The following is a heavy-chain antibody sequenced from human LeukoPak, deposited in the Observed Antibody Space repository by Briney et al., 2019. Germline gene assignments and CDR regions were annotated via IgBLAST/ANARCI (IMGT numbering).Heavy chain of an antibody. CDR1: GGSISSGGYY. CDR3: ARACSYYDSSGYYYVYAFDI. V-gene: IGHV4-31*03. J-gene: IGHJ3*02. Sequence: PSETLSLTCTVSGGSISSGGYYWSWIRQHPGKGLEWIGYIYYSGSTYYNPSLKSRVTISVDTSKNQFSLKLSSVTAADTAVYYCARACSYYDSSGYYYVYAFDIWGQGTMVTVSS. CDR2: IYYSGST. D-gene: IGHD3-22*01.